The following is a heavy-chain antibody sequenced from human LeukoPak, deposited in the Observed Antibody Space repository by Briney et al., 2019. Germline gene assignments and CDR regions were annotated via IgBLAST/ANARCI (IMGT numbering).Heavy chain of an antibody. CDR2: ITASGGNT. CDR1: GFTFSIYA. CDR3: AKTGGYDTAYFDY. V-gene: IGHV3-23*01. D-gene: IGHD3-22*01. J-gene: IGHJ4*02. Sequence: GGSLRLSCVASGFTFSIYAMTWVRQAPGKGLEWVSVITASGGNTYYADSVKGRFTISRDNSKNTLYLQMNSLRAEDTALYYCAKTGGYDTAYFDYWGQGTLVTVSS.